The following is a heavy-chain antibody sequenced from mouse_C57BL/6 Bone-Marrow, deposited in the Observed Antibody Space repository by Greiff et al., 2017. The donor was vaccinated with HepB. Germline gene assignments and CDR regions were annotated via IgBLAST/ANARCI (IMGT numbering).Heavy chain of an antibody. V-gene: IGHV1-63*01. CDR2: IYPGGGYT. Sequence: LQESGAELVRPGTSVKMSCKASGYTFTNYWIGWAKQRPGHGLEWIGDIYPGGGYTNYNEKFKGKATLTADKSSSTAYMQFSSLTSEDSAIYYCAGWGTTVVEYYFDYWGQGTTLTVSS. CDR1: GYTFTNYW. J-gene: IGHJ2*01. D-gene: IGHD1-1*01. CDR3: AGWGTTVVEYYFDY.